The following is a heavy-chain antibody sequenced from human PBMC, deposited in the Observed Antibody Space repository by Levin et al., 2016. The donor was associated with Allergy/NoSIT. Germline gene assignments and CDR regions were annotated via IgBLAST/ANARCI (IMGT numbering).Heavy chain of an antibody. CDR1: GFTFSTYS. CDR3: ARELGGSGRDGY. CDR2: ISPSSTYI. J-gene: IGHJ4*02. Sequence: GESLKISCAASGFTFSTYSMNWVRQAPGKGLEWVSSISPSSTYIYYADSVKGRFTVSRDNTKNTLYLQMNSLRAEDTAVYYCARELGGSGRDGYWGQGTLVTVSS. V-gene: IGHV3-21*01. D-gene: IGHD3-10*01.